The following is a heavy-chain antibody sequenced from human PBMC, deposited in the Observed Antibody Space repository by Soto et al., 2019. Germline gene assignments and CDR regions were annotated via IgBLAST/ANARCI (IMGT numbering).Heavy chain of an antibody. CDR2: IYFGGTKR. CDR1: GFTFSHYG. Sequence: QVQLVESGGGVVRPGGSLRLSCAASGFTFSHYGFHWVRQAPGKGLEWVAVIYFGGTKRWYADSVQGRFTISRDDSKNTLYLQMDSLRAEETAVYYCARRHDQLGYLDHWGQGSLVTVSS. V-gene: IGHV3-33*01. D-gene: IGHD1-1*01. CDR3: ARRHDQLGYLDH. J-gene: IGHJ4*02.